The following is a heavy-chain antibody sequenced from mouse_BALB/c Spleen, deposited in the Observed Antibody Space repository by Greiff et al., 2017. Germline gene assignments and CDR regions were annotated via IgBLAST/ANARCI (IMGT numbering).Heavy chain of an antibody. CDR3: ARGVRNAMDY. CDR1: GYSITSDYA. J-gene: IGHJ4*01. D-gene: IGHD2-14*01. Sequence: EVQLQQSGPGLVKPSQSLSLTCTVTGYSITSDYAWNWIRQFPGNKLEWMGYISYSGSTSYNPSLKSRISITRDTSKNQFFLQLNSVTTEDTATYYCARGVRNAMDYWGQGTSVTVSS. CDR2: ISYSGST. V-gene: IGHV3-2*02.